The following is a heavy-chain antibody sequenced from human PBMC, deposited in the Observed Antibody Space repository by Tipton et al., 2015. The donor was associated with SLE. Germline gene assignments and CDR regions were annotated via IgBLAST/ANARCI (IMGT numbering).Heavy chain of an antibody. CDR3: ARGRGSSSSGHY. D-gene: IGHD6-6*01. J-gene: IGHJ4*02. Sequence: TLSLTCAVYGGSFSGYYWSWIRQPPGKGLEWIGEINHSGSTNYNPSLKSRVTISVDTSKNQFSLKLSPLTAADTAVYYCARGRGSSSSGHYWGQGTLVTVSS. V-gene: IGHV4-34*01. CDR1: GGSFSGYY. CDR2: INHSGST.